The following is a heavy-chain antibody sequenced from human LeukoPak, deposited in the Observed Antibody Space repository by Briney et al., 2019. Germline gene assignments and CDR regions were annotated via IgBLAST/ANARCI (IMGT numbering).Heavy chain of an antibody. Sequence: SETLSLTRAVYGGPFRGYYWSWIRQPPGKAREWSGEINHSGSTNHHPSLKSRATISVDTSKNQFSLTLSSVTAADTAVYYCARVRRGGSWYRAAREWYYYYMDVWGKGTTVTVSS. J-gene: IGHJ6*03. CDR2: INHSGST. D-gene: IGHD6-13*01. V-gene: IGHV4-34*04. CDR1: GGPFRGYY. CDR3: ARVRRGGSWYRAAREWYYYYMDV.